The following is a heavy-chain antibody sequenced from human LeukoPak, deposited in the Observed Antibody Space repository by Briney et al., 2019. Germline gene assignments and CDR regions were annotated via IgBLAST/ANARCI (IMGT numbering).Heavy chain of an antibody. V-gene: IGHV3-11*05. CDR2: ISGNSGDT. D-gene: IGHD1-26*01. Sequence: GGSLRLSCAASGFTFSDSYMTWVRQAPGKGLEWLSYISGNSGDTNYADSVKGRFTISRDNAKNSLYLQMNSLRVEDTAVYYCAKGGPEWELLHPFDYWGQGTLVTVSS. CDR3: AKGGPEWELLHPFDY. J-gene: IGHJ4*02. CDR1: GFTFSDSY.